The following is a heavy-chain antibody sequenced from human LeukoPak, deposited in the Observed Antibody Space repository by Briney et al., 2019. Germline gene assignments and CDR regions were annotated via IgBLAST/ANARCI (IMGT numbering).Heavy chain of an antibody. D-gene: IGHD3-22*01. J-gene: IGHJ4*02. Sequence: PGGSLRLSCAASGFTVSSNYMSWVRQAPGKGLEWVSVIYSGGSTYYADSVKGRFTISRDNSKNTLYLQMNSLRAEDTAVYYCARGTRGYYDSSGYYYPMAYWGQGTLVTVSS. CDR3: ARGTRGYYDSSGYYYPMAY. CDR1: GFTVSSNY. CDR2: IYSGGST. V-gene: IGHV3-66*01.